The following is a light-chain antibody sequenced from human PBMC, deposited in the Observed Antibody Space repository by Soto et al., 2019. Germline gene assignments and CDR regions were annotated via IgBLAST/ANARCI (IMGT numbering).Light chain of an antibody. J-gene: IGKJ1*01. CDR2: GVS. Sequence: EIVLTQSPGTLSLSPGERATLSCRASQSVRSSYLDWYQQKLGQAPRLLIDGVSNRATGIPDRFSGSGSGTDFTLTISRLESEAFAVYYCQQYGTSPRTFGQGTKVEIK. CDR3: QQYGTSPRT. CDR1: QSVRSSY. V-gene: IGKV3-20*01.